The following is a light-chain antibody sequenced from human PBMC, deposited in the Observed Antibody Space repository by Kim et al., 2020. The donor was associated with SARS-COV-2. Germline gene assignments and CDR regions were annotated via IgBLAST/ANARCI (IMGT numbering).Light chain of an antibody. CDR3: QQYNSYSWT. Sequence: DIQMTQSPSTLSASVGDRVTITCRASQNINNWLAWYQKKPGKAPNLLIYKASNLESGVPSRFSGSASGTEFTLTIGSLQPDDFATYYCQQYNSYSWTFGQGTKVDIK. J-gene: IGKJ1*01. V-gene: IGKV1-5*03. CDR1: QNINNW. CDR2: KAS.